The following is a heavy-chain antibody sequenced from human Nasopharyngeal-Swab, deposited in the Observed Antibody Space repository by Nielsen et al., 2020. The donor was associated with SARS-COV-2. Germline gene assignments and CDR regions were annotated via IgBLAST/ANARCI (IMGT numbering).Heavy chain of an antibody. J-gene: IGHJ6*02. D-gene: IGHD3-22*01. CDR2: ISSSSSYI. V-gene: IGHV3-21*01. Sequence: GSLRLSCAASGFTFSSYSMNWVRQAPGKGLEWVSSISSSSSYIYYADSVKGRFTISRDNAKNSLYLQMNSLRAEDTAVYYCARDSGLGYYYYYGMDVWGQGTTVTVSS. CDR3: ARDSGLGYYYYYGMDV. CDR1: GFTFSSYS.